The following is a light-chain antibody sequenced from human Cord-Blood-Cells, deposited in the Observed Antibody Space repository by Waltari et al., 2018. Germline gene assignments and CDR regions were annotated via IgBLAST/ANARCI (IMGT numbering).Light chain of an antibody. V-gene: IGKV3-20*01. Sequence: EIVLTQSPGTLSLSPGERATLSCRASQSVSSSYLAWYQQKPGQAPRLLTYGASSRATGIPDRFSGSGSRTDFTLTISRLEPEDFAVYYCQQYGSSRTFGQGTKVEIK. J-gene: IGKJ1*01. CDR3: QQYGSSRT. CDR2: GAS. CDR1: QSVSSSY.